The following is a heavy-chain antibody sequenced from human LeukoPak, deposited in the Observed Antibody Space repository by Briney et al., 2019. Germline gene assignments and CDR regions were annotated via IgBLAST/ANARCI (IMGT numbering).Heavy chain of an antibody. CDR2: IYSGGST. J-gene: IGHJ3*02. V-gene: IGHV3-53*01. Sequence: PGGSLRLSCAAPGFTVSSNYMSWVRQAPGKGLEWVSVIYSGGSTYYADSVKGRFTISRDNSKNTLYLQMNSLRAEDTAVYYCARDHYDILTGNNDAFDIWGQGTMVTVSS. CDR3: ARDHYDILTGNNDAFDI. CDR1: GFTVSSNY. D-gene: IGHD3-9*01.